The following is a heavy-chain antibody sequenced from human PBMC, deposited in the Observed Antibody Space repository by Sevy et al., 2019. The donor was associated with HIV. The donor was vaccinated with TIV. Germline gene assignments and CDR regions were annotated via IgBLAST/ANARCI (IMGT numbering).Heavy chain of an antibody. V-gene: IGHV1-18*01. Sequence: ASVKVSCQTSGYSFTNYGVSWVRQAPGQGLEWMGWISNYRGDREYAEKFQGRVTLTRDTSTSTAYMELRNLKSDDTAVYYCAIGYCRTSSCYGSTWFDPWGQGTLVTVSS. CDR3: AIGYCRTSSCYGSTWFDP. CDR1: GYSFTNYG. D-gene: IGHD2-2*01. CDR2: ISNYRGDR. J-gene: IGHJ5*02.